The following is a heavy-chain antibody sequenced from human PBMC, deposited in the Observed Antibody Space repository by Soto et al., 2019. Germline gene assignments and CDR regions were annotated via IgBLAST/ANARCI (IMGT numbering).Heavy chain of an antibody. CDR1: GFTFSSYW. J-gene: IGHJ1*01. D-gene: IGHD1-26*01. Sequence: EVQLVESGGGLVQPGGSLRLSCAASGFTFSSYWMSWVRQAPGKGLEWVANIKRDGSEKYYVDSVKGRFTISRDNAKNSLYLQMNSLRAEDTAVYYCVRELIVGPAEYFQRWGQGTLVTVSS. V-gene: IGHV3-7*01. CDR2: IKRDGSEK. CDR3: VRELIVGPAEYFQR.